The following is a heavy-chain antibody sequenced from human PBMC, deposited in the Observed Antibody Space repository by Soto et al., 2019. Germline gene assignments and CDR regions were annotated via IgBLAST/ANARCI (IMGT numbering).Heavy chain of an antibody. CDR3: TTMTTRGMDD. V-gene: IGHV3-15*01. CDR2: IKTKGDGETI. D-gene: IGHD1-1*01. CDR1: DSTFNNAW. J-gene: IGHJ6*02. Sequence: EVQLVESGGGLVKPGGSLRLSCAASDSTFNNAWMSWVRQAPGKGLEWVGRIKTKGDGETIDYAAPVKGRFAISRDDSDNTLYLQMNNLTIEDTAVYYCTTMTTRGMDDWGQGTAVTVSS.